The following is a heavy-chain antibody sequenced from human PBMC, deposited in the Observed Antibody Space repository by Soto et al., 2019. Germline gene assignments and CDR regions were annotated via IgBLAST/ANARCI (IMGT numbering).Heavy chain of an antibody. CDR1: GFTFSSYG. D-gene: IGHD3-3*01. Sequence: QVQLVESGGGVVQPGRSLRLSCAASGFTFSSYGMHWVRQAPGKGLEWVAVIWSDGSNKYYADSVKGRFTISRDNSKNTLYLQMNSLRAEDTAVYYCARDGARSDFWGGYRQTFRNYYYYYMDVWGKGTTVTVSS. CDR2: IWSDGSNK. CDR3: ARDGARSDFWGGYRQTFRNYYYYYMDV. V-gene: IGHV3-33*01. J-gene: IGHJ6*03.